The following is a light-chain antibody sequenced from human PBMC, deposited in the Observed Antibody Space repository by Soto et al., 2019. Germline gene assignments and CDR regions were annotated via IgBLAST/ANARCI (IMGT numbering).Light chain of an antibody. CDR1: QSISNW. J-gene: IGKJ1*01. CDR2: DAS. CDR3: QQYDTYSRT. Sequence: EIQITQSPSTLSASVRDRVTIACRASQSISNWLAWYQQKPGKAPKLLIFDASSLERGVPSRFSGSGSGTEFTLTISSLQPDDFATYYCQQYDTYSRTFGQGTKV. V-gene: IGKV1-5*01.